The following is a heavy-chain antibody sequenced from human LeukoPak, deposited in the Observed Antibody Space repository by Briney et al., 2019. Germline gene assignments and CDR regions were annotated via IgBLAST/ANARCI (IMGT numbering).Heavy chain of an antibody. CDR3: AKDRLAAPTPVDAFDI. CDR2: VYTSGST. Sequence: SQTLSLTCTVSGGSISSGGYYWSWIRQPAGKGLEWIGRVYTSGSTNYNPSLKSRVTISLDTSKNQFSLNLSSVTAADTAVYSCAKDRLAAPTPVDAFDIWGQGTMVTVSS. V-gene: IGHV4-61*02. J-gene: IGHJ3*02. D-gene: IGHD6-6*01. CDR1: GGSISSGGYY.